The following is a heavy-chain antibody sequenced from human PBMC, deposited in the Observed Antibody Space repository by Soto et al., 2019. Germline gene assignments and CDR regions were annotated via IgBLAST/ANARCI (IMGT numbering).Heavy chain of an antibody. Sequence: ASVKVSCKASGGTFSSYAISWVRQAPGQGLEWMGGIIPIPGTANYAQKFQGRVTITADESTSTAYMELSSLRSEDTAVYYCARSQGSSTSLEIYYYYYYGMDVWGQGTTVTVSS. J-gene: IGHJ6*02. D-gene: IGHD2-2*01. CDR2: IIPIPGTA. V-gene: IGHV1-69*13. CDR1: GGTFSSYA. CDR3: ARSQGSSTSLEIYYYYYYGMDV.